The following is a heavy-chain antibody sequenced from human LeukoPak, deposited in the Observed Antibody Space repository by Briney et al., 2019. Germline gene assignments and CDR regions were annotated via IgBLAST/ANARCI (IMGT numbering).Heavy chain of an antibody. V-gene: IGHV3-21*04. CDR3: AKDNDFWSGYLDY. CDR2: ISSSSSYI. CDR1: GYSFNTYW. Sequence: GESLKISCKGSGYSFNTYWIGWVRQAPGKGLEWVSSISSSSSYIYYADSVKGRFTISRDNSKNTLYLQMNSLRAEDTAVYYCAKDNDFWSGYLDYWGQGTLVTVSS. D-gene: IGHD3-3*01. J-gene: IGHJ4*02.